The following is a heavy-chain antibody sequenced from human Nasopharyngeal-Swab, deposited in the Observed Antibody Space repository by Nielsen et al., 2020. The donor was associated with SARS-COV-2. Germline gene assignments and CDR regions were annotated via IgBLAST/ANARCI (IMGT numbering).Heavy chain of an antibody. J-gene: IGHJ3*02. V-gene: IGHV3-23*01. D-gene: IGHD3-22*01. Sequence: VRQAPGKGLECVSDLSASGGNTHYADSVKGRFTISRDNSKNTLYLQMNSLRAEDTAIYYCARDSERKSYYDSSGSLDVFDIWGRGTMVTVSS. CDR2: LSASGGNT. CDR3: ARDSERKSYYDSSGSLDVFDI.